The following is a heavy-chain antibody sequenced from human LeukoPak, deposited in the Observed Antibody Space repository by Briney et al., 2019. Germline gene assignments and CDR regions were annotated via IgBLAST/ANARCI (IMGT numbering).Heavy chain of an antibody. Sequence: ASVKVSCKGSGYTFTGYYMHWVRQAPGQGLEWMGWINPISGTTNYAQGLQGRVTVTSDTSISTVYMELSRLESDDTAVYYCVRDLMTTPTWDFDYWGQGTLVTVAS. CDR1: GYTFTGYY. D-gene: IGHD3-16*01. J-gene: IGHJ4*02. CDR2: INPISGTT. CDR3: VRDLMTTPTWDFDY. V-gene: IGHV1-2*02.